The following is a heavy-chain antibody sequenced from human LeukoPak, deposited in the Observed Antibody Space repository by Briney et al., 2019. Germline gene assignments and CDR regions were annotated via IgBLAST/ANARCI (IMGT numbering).Heavy chain of an antibody. CDR3: ARAAIAAARIYYYMDV. CDR2: ISYDGSNK. Sequence: GGSLRLSCAASGFTFSSYAMHWVRQAPGKGLEGVAVISYDGSNKYYADSVKGRFTISRDNSKNSLYLQMNSLRAEDTAVYYCARAAIAAARIYYYMDVWGKGTTVTISS. CDR1: GFTFSSYA. J-gene: IGHJ6*03. D-gene: IGHD6-13*01. V-gene: IGHV3-30*04.